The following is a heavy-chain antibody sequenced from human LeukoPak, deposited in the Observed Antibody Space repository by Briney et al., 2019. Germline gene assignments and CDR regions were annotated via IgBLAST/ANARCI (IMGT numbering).Heavy chain of an antibody. Sequence: SETLALTCTVSVGSLSSYYWRWIQQPAGKGLEGMGRIYTSGTTNYNPSLNNRGTMSVDTSKNQFSLKLSSVTAADAAVYYCARDDCSGGSCTDAHDACDIGGQGTMVTVSS. D-gene: IGHD2-15*01. V-gene: IGHV4-4*07. J-gene: IGHJ3*02. CDR1: VGSLSSYY. CDR2: IYTSGTT. CDR3: ARDDCSGGSCTDAHDACDI.